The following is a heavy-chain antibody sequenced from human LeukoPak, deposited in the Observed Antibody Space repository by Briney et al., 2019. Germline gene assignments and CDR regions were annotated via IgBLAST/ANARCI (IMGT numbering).Heavy chain of an antibody. CDR1: GYTFTGYY. CDR3: ARGDYFGNFGIGTSYYYYYMDV. J-gene: IGHJ6*03. CDR2: INPNSGGT. D-gene: IGHD2/OR15-2a*01. Sequence: GASVKVSCKASGYTFTGYYMHWVRQAPGQGLEWMGWINPNSGGTNYAQKFQGRVTMTRDTSTSTAYMELSRVRSDDTAVYYCARGDYFGNFGIGTSYYYYYMDVWGKGTTVTVSS. V-gene: IGHV1-2*02.